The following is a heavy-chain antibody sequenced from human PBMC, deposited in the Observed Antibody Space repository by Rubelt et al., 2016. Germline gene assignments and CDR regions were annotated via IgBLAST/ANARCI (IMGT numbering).Heavy chain of an antibody. V-gene: IGHV4-34*01. CDR2: INHSGST. D-gene: IGHD1-26*01. CDR3: ARGFKGATTMGQAFDI. J-gene: IGHJ3*02. Sequence: QVQLQQWGAGLLKPSETLSLTCAVYGGSFSGYYWSWIRQPPGKGLEWIGEINHSGSTNYNPSFKCCVTISVDTSKNQFSLKLSSVTAADTAVYYCARGFKGATTMGQAFDIWGQGTMVTVSS. CDR1: GGSFSGYY.